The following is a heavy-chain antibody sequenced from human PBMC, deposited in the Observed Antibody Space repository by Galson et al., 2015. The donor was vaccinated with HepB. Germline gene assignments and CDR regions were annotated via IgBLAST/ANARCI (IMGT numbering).Heavy chain of an antibody. CDR1: GFTVRTNY. D-gene: IGHD3-3*01. Sequence: GSLRLSCAVSGFTVRTNYMSWVRQAPGKGLEWVSIIYSGGSTYYADSVKGRFTISRDISKNTLYLQMSSLRAEDTAVYFCWGSGFYLLWGQGILVTVSS. CDR2: IYSGGST. J-gene: IGHJ1*01. V-gene: IGHV3-53*05. CDR3: WGSGFYLL.